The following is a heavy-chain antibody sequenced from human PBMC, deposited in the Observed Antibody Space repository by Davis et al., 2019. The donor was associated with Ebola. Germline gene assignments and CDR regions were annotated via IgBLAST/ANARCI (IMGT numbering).Heavy chain of an antibody. V-gene: IGHV3-20*04. CDR3: ANARYSYGAAYFDN. CDR1: GFTFDNYG. CDR2: ISWNGGIT. J-gene: IGHJ4*02. Sequence: GGSLRLSCAASGFTFDNYGMTWVRQAPGKGLEWVSGISWNGGITGYADSVQGRFTISRSNPNNTGSLQMKNLRSGATAIYYCANARYSYGAAYFDNWGRGVLV. D-gene: IGHD1-26*01.